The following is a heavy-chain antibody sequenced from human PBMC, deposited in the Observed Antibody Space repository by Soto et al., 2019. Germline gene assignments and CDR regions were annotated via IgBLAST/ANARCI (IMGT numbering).Heavy chain of an antibody. J-gene: IGHJ4*02. D-gene: IGHD2-21*02. CDR3: ARSIVVVTALDY. Sequence: APVKVCCKSSRYTFTSYAMHLFRQAPGQRLEWMGWINAGNGNTKYSQKFQGRVTITRDTSASTAYMELSSLRSEDTAVYYCARSIVVVTALDYWGQGTLVTVSS. V-gene: IGHV1-3*01. CDR1: RYTFTSYA. CDR2: INAGNGNT.